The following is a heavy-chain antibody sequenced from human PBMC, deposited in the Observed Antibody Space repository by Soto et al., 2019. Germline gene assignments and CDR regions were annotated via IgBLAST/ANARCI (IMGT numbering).Heavy chain of an antibody. D-gene: IGHD4-17*01. CDR1: GYTLSEFS. J-gene: IGHJ3*02. CDR3: ATLPRRDYGDYSDAFDI. CDR2: FDPEDGET. Sequence: ASVKVSCKVSGYTLSEFSIHWVLHAPGKGLEWMGGFDPEDGETIYAQKFQGRVTMTEDTSTDTAYMELSSLRSEDTAVYYCATLPRRDYGDYSDAFDIWGQGTMVTVSS. V-gene: IGHV1-24*01.